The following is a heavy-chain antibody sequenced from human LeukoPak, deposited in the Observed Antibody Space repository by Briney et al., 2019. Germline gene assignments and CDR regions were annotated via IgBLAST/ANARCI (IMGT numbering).Heavy chain of an antibody. J-gene: IGHJ4*02. V-gene: IGHV3-30*18. CDR1: GFTFSSYG. D-gene: IGHD3-10*01. CDR3: AKENSYYGLGSQLNYFDY. CDR2: ISYDGSNK. Sequence: GGSLRLSCAASGFTFSSYGMHWVRQAPGKGLEWVAVISYDGSNKYYADSVKGRFTISRDNSKNTLYLQMNSLRAEDTAVYYCAKENSYYGLGSQLNYFDYWGQGTLVTVSS.